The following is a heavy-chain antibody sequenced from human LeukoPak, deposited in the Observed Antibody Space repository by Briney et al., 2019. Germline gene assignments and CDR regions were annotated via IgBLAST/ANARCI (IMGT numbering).Heavy chain of an antibody. Sequence: GGSLRLSCTASGFTFGDDGMNWVRQAPGKGLEWLSYISSSSSTIYYADSVRGRFTISRDNAKNSLYLQMNSLRDDDTAVYYCARDYYDSSGYYSGGCWGQGTLVTVAS. D-gene: IGHD3-22*01. V-gene: IGHV3-48*02. J-gene: IGHJ4*02. CDR2: ISSSSSTI. CDR1: GFTFGDDG. CDR3: ARDYYDSSGYYSGGC.